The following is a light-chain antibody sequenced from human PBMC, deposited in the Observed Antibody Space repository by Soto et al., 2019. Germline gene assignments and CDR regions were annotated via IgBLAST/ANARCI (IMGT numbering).Light chain of an antibody. V-gene: IGKV2-30*01. CDR1: QSLVYSDGNIY. CDR3: MQGTHWPPIT. J-gene: IGKJ5*01. Sequence: DVVLTQSPLSLPVTLGQPASISCRSTQSLVYSDGNIYLSWFQQRPGQSPRRLIYKVSNRDSGVPDRFSGSGSGTDFTLKISGVEAEDVGVYYCMQGTHWPPITFGQGTRLEIK. CDR2: KVS.